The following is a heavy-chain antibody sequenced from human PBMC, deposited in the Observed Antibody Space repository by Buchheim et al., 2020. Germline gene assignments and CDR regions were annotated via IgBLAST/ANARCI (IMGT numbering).Heavy chain of an antibody. CDR2: ISYDGSNK. V-gene: IGHV3-30*09. Sequence: QVQLVESGGGVVQPGRSLRLSCAASGFTFSSYAMHWVRQAPGKGLEWVAVISYDGSNKYYADSVKGRFAISRDNSKNTLYLQMNSLRAEDTAVYYCAKQTTGDGHWFDPWGQGTL. J-gene: IGHJ5*02. D-gene: IGHD3-10*01. CDR1: GFTFSSYA. CDR3: AKQTTGDGHWFDP.